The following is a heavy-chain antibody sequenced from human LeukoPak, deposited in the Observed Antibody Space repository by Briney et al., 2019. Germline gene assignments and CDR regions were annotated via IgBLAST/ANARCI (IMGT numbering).Heavy chain of an antibody. CDR2: ISGSGGST. D-gene: IGHD5-18*01. CDR1: GFTFSSYA. Sequence: GGSLRLSCAASGFTFSSYAMSWVRQAPGEGLEWVSGISGSGGSTYYADSVKGRFTISRDNSKNTLYLQMNSLRAEDTAVYYCARDGYTAMGNYFDYWGQGTLVTVSS. J-gene: IGHJ4*02. CDR3: ARDGYTAMGNYFDY. V-gene: IGHV3-23*01.